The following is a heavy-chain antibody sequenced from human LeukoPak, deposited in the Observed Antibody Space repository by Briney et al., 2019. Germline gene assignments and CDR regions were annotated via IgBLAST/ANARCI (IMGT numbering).Heavy chain of an antibody. CDR2: IYKSGRT. CDR3: ARVGYYGSGSYSIVY. Sequence: PSETLSLTCTVSSGSISSSSYYWGWIRQPPGKGLEYIGSIYKSGRTYYNPSLKSRVTISVDTSKNQFSLKLSSVTAADTAVYYCARVGYYGSGSYSIVYWGQGTLVTVSS. CDR1: SGSISSSSYY. V-gene: IGHV4-39*07. J-gene: IGHJ4*02. D-gene: IGHD3-10*01.